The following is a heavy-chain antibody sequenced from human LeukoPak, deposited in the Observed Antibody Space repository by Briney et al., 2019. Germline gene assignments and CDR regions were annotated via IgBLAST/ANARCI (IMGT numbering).Heavy chain of an antibody. V-gene: IGHV3-9*01. Sequence: GGSLRLSCAASGFTFSSYWMSWVRQAPGEGLEWVAGISGNSGSIGYADSVKGRFTISRDNAKNSLYLQMNSLRAEDTALYYCAKDRESSSSWDNGLAPWGQGTLVTVSS. CDR1: GFTFSSYW. D-gene: IGHD6-13*01. CDR2: ISGNSGSI. CDR3: AKDRESSSSWDNGLAP. J-gene: IGHJ5*02.